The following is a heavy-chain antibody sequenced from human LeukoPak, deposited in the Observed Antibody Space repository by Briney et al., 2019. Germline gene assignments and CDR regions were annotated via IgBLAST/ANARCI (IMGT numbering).Heavy chain of an antibody. CDR3: ARNQRRLDY. CDR2: IKQDGSEK. J-gene: IGHJ4*02. CDR1: GFTFSNYW. Sequence: GGSLRLSCAASGFTFSNYWMTWVRQAPEKGLELVANIKQDGSEKYYVDSVKGRFTISRDNAKNSLYLQMNSLRAEDTAVYYCARNQRRLDYWGQGTLVTVSS. V-gene: IGHV3-7*01. D-gene: IGHD1-14*01.